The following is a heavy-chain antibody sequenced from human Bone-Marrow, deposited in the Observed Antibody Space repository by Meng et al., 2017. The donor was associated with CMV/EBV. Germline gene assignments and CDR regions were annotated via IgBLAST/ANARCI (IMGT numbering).Heavy chain of an antibody. J-gene: IGHJ5*02. Sequence: GESLKISCAASGFTFGSYAMNWVRQAPGKGLEWVSAISASGGTTYYADSVKGRFTISRANSKNTLYLQMNRLRTEDTAVYYCAKDHSPSTNYDFWSGYYRDNWSDPWGQGTLVTVSS. CDR2: ISASGGTT. V-gene: IGHV3-23*01. D-gene: IGHD3-3*01. CDR1: GFTFGSYA. CDR3: AKDHSPSTNYDFWSGYYRDNWSDP.